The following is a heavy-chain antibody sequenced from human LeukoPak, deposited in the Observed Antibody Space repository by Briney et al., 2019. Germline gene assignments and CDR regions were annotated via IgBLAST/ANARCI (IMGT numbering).Heavy chain of an antibody. J-gene: IGHJ5*02. Sequence: ASVKVSCKASGYTFTGYYMHWVRQAPGQGLEWMGWINPNSGGTNYAQKFQGRVTMTRDTSISTAYMELSRLRSDDTAVYYCARGGYYGSGNDFRFDPWGQGTRVTVSS. CDR3: ARGGYYGSGNDFRFDP. CDR2: INPNSGGT. D-gene: IGHD3-10*01. CDR1: GYTFTGYY. V-gene: IGHV1-2*02.